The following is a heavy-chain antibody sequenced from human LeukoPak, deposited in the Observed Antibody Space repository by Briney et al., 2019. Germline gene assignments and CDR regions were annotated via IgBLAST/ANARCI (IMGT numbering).Heavy chain of an antibody. CDR1: GGSFSGYY. J-gene: IGHJ4*02. CDR3: ARGLTLGGDDY. D-gene: IGHD3-16*01. Sequence: SETLSLTCAVYGGSFSGYYWSWIRQPPGKGLEWIEEIDHSGSTNYNPSLKSRVTISVDTSKNQFSLKLSSVTAADTAVYYCARGLTLGGDDYWGQGTLVTVSS. V-gene: IGHV4-34*01. CDR2: IDHSGST.